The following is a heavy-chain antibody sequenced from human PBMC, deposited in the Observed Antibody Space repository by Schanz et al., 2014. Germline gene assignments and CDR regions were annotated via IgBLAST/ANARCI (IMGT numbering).Heavy chain of an antibody. D-gene: IGHD6-13*01. J-gene: IGHJ4*02. Sequence: VQLVESGGGVVQPGRSRRLSCEASGFTFSSYGMHWVRQAPGKGLEWVSALTGSGTTTYYADSVKGRFTISRDNSKNTLDLQMNSLRAEDTAIYYCAKDLAAVGVFDYWGQGSLVTVSP. CDR1: GFTFSSYG. CDR3: AKDLAAVGVFDY. CDR2: LTGSGTTT. V-gene: IGHV3-23*04.